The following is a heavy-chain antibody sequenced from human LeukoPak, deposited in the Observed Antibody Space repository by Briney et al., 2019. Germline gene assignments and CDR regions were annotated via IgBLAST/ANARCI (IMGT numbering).Heavy chain of an antibody. V-gene: IGHV1-2*05. D-gene: IGHD2-15*01. J-gene: IGHJ5*02. Sequence: GASVKVSCKASGYTFTKYYMFWVRQAPGQGLEWMGRINPSSGGTDYAQKFQGRVTMTRDTSISTAYMELSRLRSDDTVMYYCARGYCSGGSCYSVENWFDPWGQGTLVTVSS. CDR3: ARGYCSGGSCYSVENWFDP. CDR1: GYTFTKYY. CDR2: INPSSGGT.